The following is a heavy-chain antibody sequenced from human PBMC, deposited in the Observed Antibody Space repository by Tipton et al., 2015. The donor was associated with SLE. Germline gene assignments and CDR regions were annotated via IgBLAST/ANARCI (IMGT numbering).Heavy chain of an antibody. J-gene: IGHJ3*02. CDR1: GASITSYS. Sequence: TLSLTCTVSGASITSYSWTWIRQPPGKRLEWIGYSHTSGRTNYNPSLKSRVTVSVDTSKNQLSLRLTSLTAADTAVYYCARNPITMVRGVIPGVFDIWGQGTMVTVSS. D-gene: IGHD3-10*01. CDR2: SHTSGRT. V-gene: IGHV4-4*08. CDR3: ARNPITMVRGVIPGVFDI.